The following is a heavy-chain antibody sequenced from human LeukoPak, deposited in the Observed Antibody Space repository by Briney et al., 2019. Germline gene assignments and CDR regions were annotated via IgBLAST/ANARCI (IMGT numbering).Heavy chain of an antibody. J-gene: IGHJ4*02. V-gene: IGHV4-34*01. CDR2: INHSGST. Sequence: SETLSLTXAVYGGSFSGYYWSWIRQPPGKGLEWIGEINHSGSTNYNPSLKSRVTISVDTSKNQFSLKLSSVTAADTAVYYCARGRRSGYSYRFDYWGQGTLVTVSS. CDR1: GGSFSGYY. CDR3: ARGRRSGYSYRFDY. D-gene: IGHD5-18*01.